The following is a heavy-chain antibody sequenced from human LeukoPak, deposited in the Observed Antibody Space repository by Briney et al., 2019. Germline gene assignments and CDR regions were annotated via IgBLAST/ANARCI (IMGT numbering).Heavy chain of an antibody. D-gene: IGHD3-10*01. CDR3: ARITMVRGAFDY. CDR2: IKQDGSEK. Sequence: GGSLRLSCAASGFTLSNYWMSWVRQAPGKGLEWVANIKQDGSEKYYVDSVKGRFTISRDNAKNSLYLQMNSLRAEDKAVYYCARITMVRGAFDYWGQGTLVTVSS. V-gene: IGHV3-7*01. J-gene: IGHJ4*02. CDR1: GFTLSNYW.